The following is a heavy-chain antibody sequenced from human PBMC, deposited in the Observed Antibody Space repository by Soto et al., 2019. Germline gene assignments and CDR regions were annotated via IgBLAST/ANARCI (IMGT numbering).Heavy chain of an antibody. D-gene: IGHD4-17*01. CDR3: ARVPDYGDANFDY. Sequence: SETLSLTCTVSGGSISSYYWSWIRQPPGKGLEWIGYIYYSGSTNYNPSLKSRVTISVDTSKNQFSLKLSSVTAADTAVYYCARVPDYGDANFDYWGQGTLVTVSS. CDR2: IYYSGST. CDR1: GGSISSYY. J-gene: IGHJ4*02. V-gene: IGHV4-59*01.